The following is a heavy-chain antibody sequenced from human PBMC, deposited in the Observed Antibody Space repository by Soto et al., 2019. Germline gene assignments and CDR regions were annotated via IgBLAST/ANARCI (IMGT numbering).Heavy chain of an antibody. CDR3: AKCFGSSSTSCYARDS. Sequence: GGSLRLSCAASGFTFTNYAINWVRQAPGKGLQWVSAISGSGDMTYYADSVKGRFTISRDNSKNTVYLQMNSLRGEDTAVYYCAKCFGSSSTSCYARDSWGQGTLVTVSS. V-gene: IGHV3-23*01. CDR2: ISGSGDMT. CDR1: GFTFTNYA. J-gene: IGHJ4*02. D-gene: IGHD2-2*01.